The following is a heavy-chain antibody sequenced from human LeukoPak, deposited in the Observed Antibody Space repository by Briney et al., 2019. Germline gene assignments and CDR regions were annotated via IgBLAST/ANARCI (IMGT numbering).Heavy chain of an antibody. Sequence: ASVKVSCRASGYTFTSYDINWVRQATGQGLEWMGWMNSNSGNTGYAQKFQGRVTMTRNTSIRTANMELSRLRSDDTAVYYCARARRNIMVRGVISRFDPWGQGTLVTVSS. CDR2: MNSNSGNT. J-gene: IGHJ5*02. CDR3: ARARRNIMVRGVISRFDP. V-gene: IGHV1-8*01. D-gene: IGHD3-10*01. CDR1: GYTFTSYD.